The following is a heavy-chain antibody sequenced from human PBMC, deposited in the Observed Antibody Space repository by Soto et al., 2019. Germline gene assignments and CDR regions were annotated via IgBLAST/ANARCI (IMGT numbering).Heavy chain of an antibody. CDR1: GFTFSSYA. D-gene: IGHD6-13*01. V-gene: IGHV3-23*01. CDR3: SIGIAAAGPFDY. Sequence: GGSLRLSCAHSGFTFSSYAMNWVRQAPGKGREWVSGISGTGITPYYADSVKGRFTISRVNSKNTLYLQMNSLRAEDTAVYYCSIGIAAAGPFDYWGQGTLVTVSS. CDR2: ISGTGITP. J-gene: IGHJ4*02.